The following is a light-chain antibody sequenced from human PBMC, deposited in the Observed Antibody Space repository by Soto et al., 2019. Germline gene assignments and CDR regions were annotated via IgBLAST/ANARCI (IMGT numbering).Light chain of an antibody. J-gene: IGKJ1*01. V-gene: IGKV1-9*01. CDR3: QQANSLPWT. CDR1: QDISSY. CDR2: GAS. Sequence: DIQLTQSPSSLSASVGDRVTVTCRSSQDISSYLAWYQQKPGKAPKVLIYGASTLPSGVPSRFRGRGSGKDFTLTISGLQPEDLATYYCQQANSLPWTFGQGTKVDIK.